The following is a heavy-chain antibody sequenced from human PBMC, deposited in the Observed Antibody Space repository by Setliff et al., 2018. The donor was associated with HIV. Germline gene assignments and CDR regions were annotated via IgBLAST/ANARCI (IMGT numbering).Heavy chain of an antibody. CDR2: IFTGGST. J-gene: IGHJ4*02. D-gene: IGHD3-16*01. Sequence: PSETLSLTCSVSSDSITTYYWTWIRQPVGKGLEWIGRIFTGGSTNYNPSLKSRDTMSFDRSKNQFSLKLTSMTAADTAVYYCAKGGSRGLDYWGQGTPVTVSS. V-gene: IGHV4-4*07. CDR1: SDSITTYY. CDR3: AKGGSRGLDY.